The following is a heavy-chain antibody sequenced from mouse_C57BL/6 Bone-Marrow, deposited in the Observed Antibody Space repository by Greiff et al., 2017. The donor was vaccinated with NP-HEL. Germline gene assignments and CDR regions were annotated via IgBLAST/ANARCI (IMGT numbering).Heavy chain of an antibody. CDR1: GYTFTSYW. D-gene: IGHD2-2*01. V-gene: IGHV1-59*01. CDR2: IDPSDSYT. J-gene: IGHJ4*01. Sequence: QVQLQQPGAELVRPGTSVKLSCKASGYTFTSYWMHWVKQRPGQGLEWIGVIDPSDSYTNYNQKFKGKATLTVDTSSSTAYMQLSSLTSEDSAVYYCARRGLRLGYYAMDYWGQGTSVTVSS. CDR3: ARRGLRLGYYAMDY.